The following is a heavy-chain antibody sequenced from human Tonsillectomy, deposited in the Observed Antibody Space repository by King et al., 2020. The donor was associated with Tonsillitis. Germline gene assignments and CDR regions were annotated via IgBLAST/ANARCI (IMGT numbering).Heavy chain of an antibody. V-gene: IGHV1-18*01. CDR1: GYTFISYG. J-gene: IGHJ4*02. D-gene: IGHD5-24*01. Sequence: VQLVESGADVKKPGASVKVSCKASGYTFISYGISWVRQAPGQGLEWMGWISAYNGNTNYAQKLQGRVTMTTDTSTSTAYMDLRSLRSDDTAVYYCARTRGGLRDGYNLPPHSWGQGTLVTVSS. CDR3: ARTRGGLRDGYNLPPHS. CDR2: ISAYNGNT.